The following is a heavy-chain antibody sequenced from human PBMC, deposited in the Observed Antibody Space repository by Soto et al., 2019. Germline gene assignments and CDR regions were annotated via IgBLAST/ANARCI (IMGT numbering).Heavy chain of an antibody. CDR1: GGSFSGYF. CDR2: INHSGST. V-gene: IGHV4-34*01. J-gene: IGHJ2*01. Sequence: QVHLQQWGAGLLKPSETLSLTCAVYGGSFSGYFLSWIRQPPGKGLEWLGDINHSGSTTYNPSLKSRVTISVDTSKNKVYLKLNSVNDADTAVYYGARCRTVSAYSSSWLSGWYFDLWGRGTLVTVSS. D-gene: IGHD6-13*01. CDR3: ARCRTVSAYSSSWLSGWYFDL.